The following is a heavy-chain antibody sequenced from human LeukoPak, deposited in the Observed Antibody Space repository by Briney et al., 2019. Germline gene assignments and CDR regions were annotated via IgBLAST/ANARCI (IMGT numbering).Heavy chain of an antibody. CDR2: IYHSGST. V-gene: IGHV4-38-2*02. D-gene: IGHD5-18*01. CDR3: ASGALGIQHTDPN. J-gene: IGHJ4*02. Sequence: PSETLSLTCTVSGYSISSGYYWGWIRQPPGKGLEWIGSIYHSGSTYYNPSLKSRVTISVDTSKNQFSLKLSSVTAADTAVYYCASGALGIQHTDPNWGQGTLVTVSS. CDR1: GYSISSGYY.